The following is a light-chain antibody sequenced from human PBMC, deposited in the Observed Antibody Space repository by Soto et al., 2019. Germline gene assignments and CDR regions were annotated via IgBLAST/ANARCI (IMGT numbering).Light chain of an antibody. Sequence: QSALTQPPSASGTPGQRVTISCSGSSSNIGSSTVNWYQQLPGTAPKLLIYADDQRPSGVPDRFSGSKSGTSASLAISGLQSEDEADYYCSTWDASLNEWIFGGGTKLTVL. CDR1: SSNIGSST. CDR3: STWDASLNEWI. J-gene: IGLJ2*01. V-gene: IGLV1-44*01. CDR2: ADD.